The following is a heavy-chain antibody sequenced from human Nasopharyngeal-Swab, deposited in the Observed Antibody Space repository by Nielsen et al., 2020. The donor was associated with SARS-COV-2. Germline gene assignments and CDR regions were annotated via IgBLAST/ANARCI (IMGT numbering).Heavy chain of an antibody. CDR2: IRSKAYGGTT. CDR3: TREYDDSWYAEIFDY. V-gene: IGHV3-49*04. D-gene: IGHD6-13*01. CDR1: GFTFGDYA. Sequence: GGSLRLSCTASGFTFGDYAMSWVRQAPGKGLEWVGFIRSKAYGGTTEYAASVKGRFTISRDDSKSIAYLQMSSLKTEDTAVYYCTREYDDSWYAEIFDYWGQGTLVTVSS. J-gene: IGHJ4*02.